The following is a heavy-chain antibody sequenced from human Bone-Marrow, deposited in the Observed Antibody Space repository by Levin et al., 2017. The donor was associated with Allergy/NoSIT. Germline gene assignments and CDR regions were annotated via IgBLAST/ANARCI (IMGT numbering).Heavy chain of an antibody. V-gene: IGHV1-2*06. CDR1: GYTFTGYY. CDR3: ARVHQSGWPEQWAFDY. CDR2: INPNSGGT. D-gene: IGHD6-19*01. Sequence: AASVKVSCKASGYTFTGYYMHWVRQAPGQGLEWMGRINPNSGGTNYAQKFQGRVTMTRDTSISTAYMELSRLRSDDTAVYYCARVHQSGWPEQWAFDYWGQGTLVTVSS. J-gene: IGHJ4*02.